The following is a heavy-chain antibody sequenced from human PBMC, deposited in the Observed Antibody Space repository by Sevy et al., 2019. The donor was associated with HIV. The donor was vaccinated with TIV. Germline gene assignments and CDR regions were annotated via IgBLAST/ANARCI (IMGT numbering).Heavy chain of an antibody. Sequence: GGSLRLSCAGSGFSFKAYGMHWVRQAPGKGLEWVAYISRDGNNKQYVDSVTGRFNISRDNSNNTLYLQMNSLRTEDTAIYYCAQDPHRRPNWGQGTLVTVSS. J-gene: IGHJ4*02. CDR3: AQDPHRRPN. V-gene: IGHV3-30*18. CDR1: GFSFKAYG. CDR2: ISRDGNNK. D-gene: IGHD6-6*01.